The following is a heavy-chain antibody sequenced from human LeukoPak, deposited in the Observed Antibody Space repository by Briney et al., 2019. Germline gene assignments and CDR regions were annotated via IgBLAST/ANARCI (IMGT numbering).Heavy chain of an antibody. Sequence: SVKVSCKASGGTFSSYAISWVRQAPGQGLEWMGRIIPILGIANYALKFQGRVTITADKSTSTAYMELSSLRSEDTAVYYCASCYGEYFDYWGQGTLVTVSS. J-gene: IGHJ4*02. V-gene: IGHV1-69*04. CDR1: GGTFSSYA. CDR3: ASCYGEYFDY. CDR2: IIPILGIA. D-gene: IGHD2-2*01.